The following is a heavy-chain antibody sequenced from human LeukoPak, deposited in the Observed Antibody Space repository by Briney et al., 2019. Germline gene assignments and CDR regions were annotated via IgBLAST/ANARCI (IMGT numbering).Heavy chain of an antibody. CDR2: INWNGGST. D-gene: IGHD1-26*01. CDR3: ARLGGSQEIDY. J-gene: IGHJ4*02. CDR1: GFTFDDYG. V-gene: IGHV3-20*01. Sequence: GGSLRLSCAASGFTFDDYGMSWVRQAPGKGLEWDSGINWNGGSTGYADSVKGRFTISRDNAKNSLYLQMNSLRAEDTALYHCARLGGSQEIDYWGQGTLVTVSS.